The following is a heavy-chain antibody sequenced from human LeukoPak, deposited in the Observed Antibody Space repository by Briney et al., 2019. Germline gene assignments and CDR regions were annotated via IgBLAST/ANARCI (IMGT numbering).Heavy chain of an antibody. V-gene: IGHV3-21*01. CDR1: AFTFSSYS. D-gene: IGHD6-6*01. CDR2: ISSNSNYI. J-gene: IGHJ5*01. Sequence: GGSLRLSCAASAFTFSSYSMNWVRQAPGKGLEWVSSISSNSNYIYYADSVKGRFTISRDNAKNSLYLQMSSLRVEDTAVYYCTRDPRHFDSCGQGTLVTVSS. CDR3: TRDPRHFDS.